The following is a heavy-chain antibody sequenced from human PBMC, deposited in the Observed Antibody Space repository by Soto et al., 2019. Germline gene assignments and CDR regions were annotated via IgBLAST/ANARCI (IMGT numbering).Heavy chain of an antibody. V-gene: IGHV3-23*01. CDR3: AKATGSIYGKDYFDY. D-gene: IGHD5-18*01. CDR2: ITGGGDST. J-gene: IGHJ4*02. Sequence: EVQLLESGEGLVQPGGSLRLSCAASGFTFSRYAMSWVRQAPGKGLEWVSLITGGGDSTYYADSVKGRFTISRDNSKNTLYLQVNGLRAEDTAVYYCAKATGSIYGKDYFDYWDQGTLVTVSS. CDR1: GFTFSRYA.